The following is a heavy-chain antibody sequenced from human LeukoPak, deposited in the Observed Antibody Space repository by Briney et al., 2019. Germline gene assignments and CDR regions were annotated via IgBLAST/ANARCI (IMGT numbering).Heavy chain of an antibody. CDR1: GFTFSGHW. J-gene: IGHJ4*02. D-gene: IGHD1-14*01. CDR2: INQGGSDK. Sequence: GGSLRLSCAASGFTFSGHWMSWVRQAPGKGLEWVANINQGGSDKYYVDSVKGRFTISRDNANNLLYLQMNSLRGEDTAVYYCTRDRSRAEDDWGQGTLVPSPQ. V-gene: IGHV3-7*01. CDR3: TRDRSRAEDD.